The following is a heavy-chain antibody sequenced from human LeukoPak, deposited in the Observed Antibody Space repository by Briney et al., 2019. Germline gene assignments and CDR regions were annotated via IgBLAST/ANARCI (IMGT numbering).Heavy chain of an antibody. V-gene: IGHV3-33*01. J-gene: IGHJ6*02. CDR2: IWYDGSNK. CDR1: GFTFSSYG. D-gene: IGHD3-10*01. Sequence: GGSLRLSCAASGFTFSSYGMHWVRQAPGKGLEWVAVIWYDGSNKYYADSVKGRFTISRDNSKNTLYLQMNSLRAEDTAVYYCARDPRITSDGYGMDVWGQGTTVTVSS. CDR3: ARDPRITSDGYGMDV.